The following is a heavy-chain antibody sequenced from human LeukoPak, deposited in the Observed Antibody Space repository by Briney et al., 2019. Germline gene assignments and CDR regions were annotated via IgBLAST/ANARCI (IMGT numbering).Heavy chain of an antibody. J-gene: IGHJ4*02. D-gene: IGHD6-13*01. CDR2: FDPEDGET. CDR3: ARVWAGAADY. Sequence: ASVNVSCKVSGYTLTELSMHWVRQAPGKGLEWMGGFDPEDGETIYAQKFQGRVTMTEDTSTDTAYMELSRLRSDDTAVYYCARVWAGAADYWGQGTLVTVSS. V-gene: IGHV1-24*01. CDR1: GYTLTELS.